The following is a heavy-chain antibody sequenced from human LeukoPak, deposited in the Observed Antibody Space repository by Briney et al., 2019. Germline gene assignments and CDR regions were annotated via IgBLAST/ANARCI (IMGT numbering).Heavy chain of an antibody. J-gene: IGHJ5*02. CDR2: IKGDGRGA. V-gene: IGHV3-74*01. D-gene: IGHD2-8*01. Sequence: GGSLRLSCAASGFTFSAYWMHWVRQAPGKGLVWVSRIKGDGRGASYAASVKGRFTISRDNAKNTLYLEMNSLRGDDTAVYYCVCTSRPIDAWGQGTLVTVSS. CDR3: VCTSRPIDA. CDR1: GFTFSAYW.